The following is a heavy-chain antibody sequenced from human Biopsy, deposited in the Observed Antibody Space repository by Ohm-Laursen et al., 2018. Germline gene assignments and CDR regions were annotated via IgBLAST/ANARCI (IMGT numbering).Heavy chain of an antibody. J-gene: IGHJ2*01. Sequence: SLRLSCAASGFTFSNFGIHWVRQAPGQGLEWVAVIWYDGSIKYYADSVKGRFTISRDNSKNTLYLQINTLTLEDTAFYYCARGLSSGWYGYFDVWGRGTLVTVSS. CDR1: GFTFSNFG. V-gene: IGHV3-33*01. CDR2: IWYDGSIK. CDR3: ARGLSSGWYGYFDV. D-gene: IGHD6-19*01.